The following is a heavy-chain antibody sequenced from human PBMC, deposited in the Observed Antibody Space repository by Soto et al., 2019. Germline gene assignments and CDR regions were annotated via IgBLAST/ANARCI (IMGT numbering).Heavy chain of an antibody. V-gene: IGHV3-33*01. Sequence: GGSLRLSCAASGFTFSSYGMHWVRQAPGKGLEWVAVIWYDGSNKYYADSVKGRFTISRDNSKNTLYLQMNSLRAEDTAVYYCARDWVFWSGYSLKWFDPWGQGTLVTVSS. CDR3: ARDWVFWSGYSLKWFDP. CDR2: IWYDGSNK. D-gene: IGHD3-3*01. CDR1: GFTFSSYG. J-gene: IGHJ5*02.